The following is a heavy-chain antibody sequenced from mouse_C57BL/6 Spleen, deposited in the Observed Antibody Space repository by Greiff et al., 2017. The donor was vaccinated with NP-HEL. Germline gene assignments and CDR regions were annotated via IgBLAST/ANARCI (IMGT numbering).Heavy chain of an antibody. V-gene: IGHV1-82*01. CDR1: GYAFSSSW. J-gene: IGHJ3*01. CDR2: IYPGDGDT. D-gene: IGHD1-1*01. CDR3: ARSENYYGPAWFAY. Sequence: VKLVESGPELVKPGASVKISCKASGYAFSSSWMNWVKQRPGKGLEWIGRIYPGDGDTNYNGKFKGKATLTADKSSSTAYMQLSSLTSEDSAVYFCARSENYYGPAWFAYWGQGTLVTVSA.